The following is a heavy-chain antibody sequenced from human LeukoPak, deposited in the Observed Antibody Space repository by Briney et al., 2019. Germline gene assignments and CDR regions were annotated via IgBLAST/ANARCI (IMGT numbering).Heavy chain of an antibody. D-gene: IGHD2-15*01. CDR1: GGTFGSFA. J-gene: IGHJ6*03. V-gene: IGHV1-69*10. CDR2: IIPIFGIA. CDR3: ALGAWSYYMDV. Sequence: GASVKVSCKTSGGTFGSFAFAWVRQAPGHGLEWMGGIIPIFGIANYAQKFQGRVTITADKSTSTAYMVLSSLRSEDTAVYYCALGAWSYYMDVWGKGTTVTVSS.